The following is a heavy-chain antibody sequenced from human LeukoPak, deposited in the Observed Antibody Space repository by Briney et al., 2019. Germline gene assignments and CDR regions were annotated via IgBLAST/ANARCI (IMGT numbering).Heavy chain of an antibody. CDR2: FDPEDGEA. Sequence: ASVKVSCKVSGYTLTELSMHWVRQAPGKGLEWMGGFDPEDGEAIYAQKFQGRVTMTEDTSTDTAYMELSSLRSEDTAVYYCATAPPGFTFGAYDFDYWGQGTLVTVSS. J-gene: IGHJ4*02. CDR1: GYTLTELS. CDR3: ATAPPGFTFGAYDFDY. V-gene: IGHV1-24*01. D-gene: IGHD5-12*01.